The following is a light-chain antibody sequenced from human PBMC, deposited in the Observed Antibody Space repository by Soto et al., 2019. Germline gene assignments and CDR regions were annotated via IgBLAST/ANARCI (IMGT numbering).Light chain of an antibody. CDR1: QDISNY. V-gene: IGKV1-33*01. Sequence: DIQLTQSPSSLSASVGDRVTISCQATQDISNYLNWYQQKPGKAPKLLIYDASNLEAGGPSRFSGGGSGTHFTLTISSLQPEDIATYYCQQYHNLLLSFGGGTKVDIK. CDR2: DAS. CDR3: QQYHNLLLS. J-gene: IGKJ4*01.